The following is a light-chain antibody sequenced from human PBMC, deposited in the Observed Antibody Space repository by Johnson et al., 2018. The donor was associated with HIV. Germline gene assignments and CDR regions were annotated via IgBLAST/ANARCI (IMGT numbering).Light chain of an antibody. CDR2: DNN. V-gene: IGLV1-51*01. CDR3: GTWDSSLSTGGV. Sequence: QSVLTQPPSVSAAPGQKVTISCSGSSSNIGNNYVSWYQHFPGTAPKLLIYDNNKRPSGIPDRFPGSKSGTLATLGITGLQTGDEVDYYCGTWDSSLSTGGVFGTGTKVTVL. CDR1: SSNIGNNY. J-gene: IGLJ1*01.